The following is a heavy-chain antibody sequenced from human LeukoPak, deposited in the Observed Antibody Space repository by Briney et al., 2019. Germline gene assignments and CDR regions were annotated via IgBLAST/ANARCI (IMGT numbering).Heavy chain of an antibody. V-gene: IGHV4-59*01. Sequence: SETLSLTCTVSGGPISRYYWSWIRQPPGKGREWMGYIYYSGSTNYNPSLKSRVTISVDTSKNQFSLKLSSVTAADTAVYYCARGNTAMVAYYFDYWGQGTLVTVSS. CDR1: GGPISRYY. D-gene: IGHD5-18*01. CDR3: ARGNTAMVAYYFDY. J-gene: IGHJ4*02. CDR2: IYYSGST.